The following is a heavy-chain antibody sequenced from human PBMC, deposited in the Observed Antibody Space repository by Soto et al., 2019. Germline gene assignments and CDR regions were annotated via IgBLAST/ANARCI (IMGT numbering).Heavy chain of an antibody. CDR3: VKDHCGGDCYSDPYFDY. V-gene: IGHV3-33*06. CDR1: GFSFTTYG. Sequence: QVQLVESGGGVVQPGRSLRLSCAASGFSFTTYGLHWVRQAPGKGLEWVAVIWYDGSNQYDADSVKGRFTISRDNSKNIVYLEMNSLRVDDTAVYYCVKDHCGGDCYSDPYFDYWGQGTLVTVSS. CDR2: IWYDGSNQ. J-gene: IGHJ4*02. D-gene: IGHD2-21*02.